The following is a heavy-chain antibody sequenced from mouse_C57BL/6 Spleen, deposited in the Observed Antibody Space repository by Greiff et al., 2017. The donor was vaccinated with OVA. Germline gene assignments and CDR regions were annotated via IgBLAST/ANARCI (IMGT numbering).Heavy chain of an antibody. CDR1: GYTFTSYW. CDR3: VRSHGSTPLGY. Sequence: QVHVKQPGTELVKPGASVKLSCKASGYTFTSYWMHWVKQRPGQGLEWIGNINPSNGGTNYNEKFKSKATLTVDKSSSTAYMQLSSLTSEDSAVYYCVRSHGSTPLGYWGQGTTLTVSS. J-gene: IGHJ2*01. CDR2: INPSNGGT. D-gene: IGHD1-1*01. V-gene: IGHV1-53*01.